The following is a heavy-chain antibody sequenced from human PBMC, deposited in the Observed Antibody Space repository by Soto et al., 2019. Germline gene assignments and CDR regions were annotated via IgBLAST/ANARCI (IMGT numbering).Heavy chain of an antibody. CDR1: GFTFTNYA. D-gene: IGHD2-15*01. CDR3: AKRRGAGGHFDY. V-gene: IGHV3-23*01. J-gene: IGHJ4*02. CDR2: VSSGGST. Sequence: GGSLRLSRAASGFTFTNYAMGWVRQAPGKGLEWVSVVSSGGSTYYADSVTGRFTVSRDNSKNTLSLQMNSLRAEDTAVYYCAKRRGAGGHFDYWGQGALVTVSS.